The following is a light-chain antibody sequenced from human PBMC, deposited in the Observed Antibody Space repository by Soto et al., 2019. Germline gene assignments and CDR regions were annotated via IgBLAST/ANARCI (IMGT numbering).Light chain of an antibody. Sequence: QSALTQSASVSGSPGQSITIPCTGNSSDVGGYDYVSWYQQHPGKVPKLIIYEVIKRPSGVSHRFSGSKSGNTASLTISWLQTEDEADYYCSSYTTSSALVFGGGTKVTVL. V-gene: IGLV2-14*01. J-gene: IGLJ2*01. CDR2: EVI. CDR1: SSDVGGYDY. CDR3: SSYTTSSALV.